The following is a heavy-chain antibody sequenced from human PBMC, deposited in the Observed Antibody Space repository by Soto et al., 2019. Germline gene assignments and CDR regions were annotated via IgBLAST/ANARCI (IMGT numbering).Heavy chain of an antibody. CDR3: ARSHCTNGVCFRSNDAFDI. D-gene: IGHD2-8*01. CDR1: GGSISSGGDY. CDR2: IYYSGNT. V-gene: IGHV4-31*03. J-gene: IGHJ3*02. Sequence: PSETLSLTCTVSGGSISSGGDYWTWIRQHPGKGLEWIGYIYYSGNTYYNPSLKSRVTISVDTSTNQFSLRLGSVTAADTAMYYCARSHCTNGVCFRSNDAFDIWGQGTMVTVSS.